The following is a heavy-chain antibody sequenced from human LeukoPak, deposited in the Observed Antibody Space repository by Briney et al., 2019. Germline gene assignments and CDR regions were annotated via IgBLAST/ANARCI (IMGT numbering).Heavy chain of an antibody. CDR3: ARGVRLQSDNNWFDP. Sequence: SETLSLTCTVSGGSISSGGYYWSWIRLHPGKGLEWIGYIYYSGSTYYNPSLKSRVTMSVDTSKNQFSLKLSSVTAADTAVYYCARGVRLQSDNNWFDPWGQGTLVTVSS. D-gene: IGHD5-12*01. CDR2: IYYSGST. V-gene: IGHV4-31*03. J-gene: IGHJ5*02. CDR1: GGSISSGGYY.